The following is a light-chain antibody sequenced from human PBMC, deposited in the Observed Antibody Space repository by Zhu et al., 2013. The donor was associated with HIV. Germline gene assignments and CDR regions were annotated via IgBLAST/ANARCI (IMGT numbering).Light chain of an antibody. J-gene: IGKJ4*01. Sequence: GDRVTITCRASQGVSSYLAWYQQEPGKAPKLLIYAASTLQSGVPSRFSGSGSGTDFTLTISSLQPEDFATYYCQQVYSFPLSFGGGTKVEIK. CDR3: QQVYSFPLS. V-gene: IGKV1-9*01. CDR2: AAS. CDR1: QGVSSY.